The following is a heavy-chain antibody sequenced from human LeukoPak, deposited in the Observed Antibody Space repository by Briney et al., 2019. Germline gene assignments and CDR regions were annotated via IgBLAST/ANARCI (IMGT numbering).Heavy chain of an antibody. Sequence: PGGSLRLSCAASGFTFSSYSINWVRQAPGKGLEWVSSISSSSSYIYYADSVRGRFTISRDNAKNSLYLQMNSLRAEDTAVYYCARSGDITMIVWGQGTLVTVSS. CDR1: GFTFSSYS. D-gene: IGHD3-22*01. CDR2: ISSSSSYI. CDR3: ARSGDITMIV. J-gene: IGHJ4*02. V-gene: IGHV3-21*01.